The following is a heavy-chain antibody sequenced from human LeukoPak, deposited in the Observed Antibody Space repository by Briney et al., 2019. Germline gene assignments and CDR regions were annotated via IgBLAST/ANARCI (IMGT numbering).Heavy chain of an antibody. J-gene: IGHJ4*02. CDR2: INHSGST. V-gene: IGHV4-34*01. CDR3: AGLGLMVRGVIN. Sequence: SETLSLTCAVYGGSFSGYYWSWIRQPPGKGLEWIGEINHSGSTNYNPSLKSRVTISVDTSKNQFSLKLSSVTAADTAVYYCAGLGLMVRGVINWGQGTLVTVSS. CDR1: GGSFSGYY. D-gene: IGHD3-10*01.